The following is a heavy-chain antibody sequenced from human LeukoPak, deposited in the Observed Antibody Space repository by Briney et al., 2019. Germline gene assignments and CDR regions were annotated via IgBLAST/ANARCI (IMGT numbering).Heavy chain of an antibody. V-gene: IGHV3-15*04. CDR3: TCRSGRDGH. CDR1: GFAFSDAW. D-gene: IGHD3-10*01. CDR2: IVSKTDGGGT. Sequence: PGGSLRLSCAASGFAFSDAWMSWVRQVPGKGLEWVGHIVSKTDGGGTDYGAPVKGRFTISRDDSKNTVYLQMNSLKSEDTAVYYCTCRSGRDGHWGQGTLVTVSS. J-gene: IGHJ4*02.